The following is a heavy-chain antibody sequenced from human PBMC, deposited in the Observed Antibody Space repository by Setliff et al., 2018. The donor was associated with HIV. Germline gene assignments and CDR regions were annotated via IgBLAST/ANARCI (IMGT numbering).Heavy chain of an antibody. V-gene: IGHV1-69*13. CDR1: GGNFTSYC. CDR3: ARDSRDIVVVIAPEPEPYYYYGMDV. J-gene: IGHJ6*04. D-gene: IGHD2-15*01. CDR2: IIPIFGTP. Sequence: ASVKVSCKASGGNFTSYCISWVRQAPGQGLEWMGGIIPIFGTPNYAQKFKGRLTITADESTSTVYMELSSLRSEDTAVYYCARDSRDIVVVIAPEPEPYYYYGMDVWGEGTTVTVSS.